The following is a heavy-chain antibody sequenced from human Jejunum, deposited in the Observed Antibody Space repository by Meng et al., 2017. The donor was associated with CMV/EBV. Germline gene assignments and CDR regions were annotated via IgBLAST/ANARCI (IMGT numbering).Heavy chain of an antibody. J-gene: IGHJ4*02. D-gene: IGHD6-19*01. CDR3: ARVRVHSSGWRPFDY. CDR2: IYDSGSA. CDR1: DSISSSSHK. V-gene: IGHV4-39*07. Sequence: DSISSSSHKWGWIRQPPGKGLEWIGNIYDSGSAYYNPSLKSRVSISKDTSKNQFSLRLDSVTAADTAVYYCARVRVHSSGWRPFDYWGRGTLVTVSS.